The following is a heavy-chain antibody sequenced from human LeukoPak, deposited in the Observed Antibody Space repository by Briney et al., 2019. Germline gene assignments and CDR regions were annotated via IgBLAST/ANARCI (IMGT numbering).Heavy chain of an antibody. J-gene: IGHJ6*03. Sequence: SETLSLTCTVSGYSISSGYYWGWIRQPPGKGLEWIGSIYHSGSTYYNPSLKSRVTISVDTSKNQFSLKLSSVTAADTAVYYCARAGYYDILTGYYYYYYMDVWGKGTTVTVSS. CDR2: IYHSGST. CDR3: ARAGYYDILTGYYYYYYMDV. CDR1: GYSISSGYY. V-gene: IGHV4-38-2*02. D-gene: IGHD3-9*01.